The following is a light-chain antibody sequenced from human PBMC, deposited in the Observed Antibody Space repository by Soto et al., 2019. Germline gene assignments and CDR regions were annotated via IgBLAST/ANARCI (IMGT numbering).Light chain of an antibody. CDR2: GAS. J-gene: IGKJ1*01. CDR1: QSVSSSY. V-gene: IGKV3-20*01. Sequence: EIVLTQSPGTLSLSPGERATLSCRASQSVSSSYLAWYQQKPGQAPRLLIYGASSRATGIPDRFSGSWSGTHFTLTISRLEPEDFAVYYCPQYGSSPRTFGQGTKVDIK. CDR3: PQYGSSPRT.